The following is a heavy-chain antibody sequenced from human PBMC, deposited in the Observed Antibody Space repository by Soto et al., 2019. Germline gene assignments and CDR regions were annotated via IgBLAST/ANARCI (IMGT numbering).Heavy chain of an antibody. CDR3: ARDKSFEGHGTRWYDDFRGNDGSDI. CDR2: ISDDGNNK. J-gene: IGHJ3*02. V-gene: IGHV3-30*01. D-gene: IGHD3-22*01. CDR1: GFTVSSCA. Sequence: GGSLRLSCAASGFTVSSCAIHWVCQAPGKGLEWVSIISDDGNNKYYADSVKGRFTISRDNYKDTLFLQMNSLRAEDTAVYYCARDKSFEGHGTRWYDDFRGNDGSDIWGQGTMVTVSS.